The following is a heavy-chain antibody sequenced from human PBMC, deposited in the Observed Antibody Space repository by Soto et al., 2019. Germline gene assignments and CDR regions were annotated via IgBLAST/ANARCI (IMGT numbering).Heavy chain of an antibody. CDR3: ARSVGQFSSYYDFAY. CDR1: GYNFTSYL. J-gene: IGHJ4*02. D-gene: IGHD6-6*01. CDR2: IDPSDSYT. V-gene: IGHV5-10-1*01. Sequence: GESLKICCKGSGYNFTSYLINWVRQMPGKGLEWMGRIDPSDSYTNYSPSFQGHVTISADKSISTAYVQWSSLKASDTAMYYCARSVGQFSSYYDFAYWGQGTLVTGSS.